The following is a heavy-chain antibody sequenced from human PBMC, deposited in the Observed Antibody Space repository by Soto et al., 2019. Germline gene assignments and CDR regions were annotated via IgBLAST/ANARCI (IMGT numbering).Heavy chain of an antibody. D-gene: IGHD6-13*01. CDR1: SDIAARNSTT. V-gene: IGHV6-1*01. CDR3: ARDKGQQLVAGDFDY. Sequence: PSLGCAFISDIAARNSTTLNCIIQSPSRGLEWLGSTYYRSKWYNDYAVSVKSRITINPDTSKNQFSLQLNSVTPEDTAVYYCARDKGQQLVAGDFDYWGQGTLVTVSS. J-gene: IGHJ4*02. CDR2: TYYRSKWYN.